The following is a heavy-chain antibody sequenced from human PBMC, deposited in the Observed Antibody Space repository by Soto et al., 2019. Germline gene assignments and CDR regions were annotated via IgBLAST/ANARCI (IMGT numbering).Heavy chain of an antibody. CDR3: ARTGSGWPHEFDY. CDR1: GASIGTYY. J-gene: IGHJ4*02. D-gene: IGHD6-19*01. V-gene: IGHV4-59*01. CDR2: ISYTGST. Sequence: SETLSLTCTVSGASIGTYYWSWIRQPPGKGLECIGFISYTGSTNNNPSLKSRVTISVDTSKNQFSLRLRSVTAADTAVYYCARTGSGWPHEFDYWGQGSLVTVSS.